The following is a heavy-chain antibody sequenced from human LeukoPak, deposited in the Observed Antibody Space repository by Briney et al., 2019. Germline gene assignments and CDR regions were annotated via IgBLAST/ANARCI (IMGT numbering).Heavy chain of an antibody. CDR1: GYTFTGYY. CDR3: ARSGYCSGGSCSPNGAFDI. J-gene: IGHJ3*02. V-gene: IGHV1-18*04. D-gene: IGHD2-15*01. CDR2: ITPYNGNT. Sequence: GASVKVSCKASGYTFTGYYMHWVRQAPGQGLEWMAWITPYNGNTNYAQKLQGRVTMTTDTSTTTAYMELRSLRSDDTAVYYCARSGYCSGGSCSPNGAFDIWGQGTMVTVSS.